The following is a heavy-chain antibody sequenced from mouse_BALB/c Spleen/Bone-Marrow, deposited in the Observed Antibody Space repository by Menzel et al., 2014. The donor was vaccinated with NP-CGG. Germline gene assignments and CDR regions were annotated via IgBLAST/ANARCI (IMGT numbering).Heavy chain of an antibody. V-gene: IGHV3-2*02. CDR3: ARNPFWDGGGMNY. CDR2: ITDSGST. Sequence: EVQLQESGPGLVKPSQSLSLTCTVTGYSITSDYAWNWIRQFPGNKLEWMGYITDSGSTSYNPSLKSRISITRDTSKNQFFLQLNSVTTEDTATYYCARNPFWDGGGMNYWGQGTSATVSS. D-gene: IGHD4-1*01. J-gene: IGHJ4*01. CDR1: GYSITSDYA.